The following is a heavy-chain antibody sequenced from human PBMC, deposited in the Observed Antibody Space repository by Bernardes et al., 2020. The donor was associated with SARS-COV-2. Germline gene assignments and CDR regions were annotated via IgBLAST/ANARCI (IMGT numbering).Heavy chain of an antibody. CDR2: IYYSGST. V-gene: IGHV4-59*01. CDR3: ASYYYDSSGYAYFQH. D-gene: IGHD3-22*01. CDR1: GGSISSYY. Sequence: SETLSLTRTVSGGSISSYYWSWIRQPPGKGLEWIGYIYYSGSTNYNPSLKSRVTISVDTSKNQFSLKLSSVTAADTAVYYCASYYYDSSGYAYFQHWGQGTLVTVSS. J-gene: IGHJ1*01.